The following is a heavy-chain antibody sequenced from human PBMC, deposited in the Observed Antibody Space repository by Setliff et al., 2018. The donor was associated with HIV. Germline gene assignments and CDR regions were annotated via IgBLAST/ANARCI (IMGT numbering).Heavy chain of an antibody. CDR3: ARDPAFRRYYDILTGYSPSWFDP. J-gene: IGHJ5*02. CDR1: GYTFTNYG. V-gene: IGHV1-18*01. CDR2: ISAYNGNT. Sequence: ASVMVSCKASGYTFTNYGVNWVRQAPGQGLEWMGWISAYNGNTNHAQKLQGRVTMTTDTSTSTAYMELRSLRSDDTAVYYCARDPAFRRYYDILTGYSPSWFDPWGQGTLVTVSS. D-gene: IGHD3-9*01.